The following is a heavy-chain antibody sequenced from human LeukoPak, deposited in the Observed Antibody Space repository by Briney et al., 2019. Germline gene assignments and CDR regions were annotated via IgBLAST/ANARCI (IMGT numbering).Heavy chain of an antibody. CDR2: ISGSGGST. J-gene: IGHJ4*02. CDR3: AKDLAATDDY. V-gene: IGHV3-23*01. CDR1: GFTLSGYA. D-gene: IGHD2-15*01. Sequence: GSLRLSCAASGFTLSGYAMNWVRQAPGKGLEWVSAISGSGGSTYYADSVKGRFTNSRDNSKNTLYLQMNSLRAEDTAVYYCAKDLAATDDYWGQGTLVTVSS.